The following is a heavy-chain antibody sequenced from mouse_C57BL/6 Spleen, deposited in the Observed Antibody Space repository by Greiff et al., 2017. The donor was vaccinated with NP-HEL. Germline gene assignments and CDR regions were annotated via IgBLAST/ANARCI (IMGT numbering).Heavy chain of an antibody. V-gene: IGHV1-64*01. J-gene: IGHJ1*03. CDR2: IHPNSGST. CDR3: ALYYGSSFEWYFDV. Sequence: QVQLKQPGAELVKPGASVKLSCKASGYTFTSYWMHWVKQRPGQGLEWIGMIHPNSGSTNYNEKFKSKATLTVDKSSSTAYMQLSSLTSEDSAVYYCALYYGSSFEWYFDVWGTGTTVTVSS. CDR1: GYTFTSYW. D-gene: IGHD1-1*01.